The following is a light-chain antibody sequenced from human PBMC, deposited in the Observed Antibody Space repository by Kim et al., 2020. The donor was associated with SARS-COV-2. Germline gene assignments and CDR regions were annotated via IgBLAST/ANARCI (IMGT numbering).Light chain of an antibody. CDR2: RND. CDR3: AAWDDSLSAYV. V-gene: IGLV1-47*01. CDR1: TSKLGSNN. Sequence: GQRTPLSCSGSTSKLGSNNVHWYQQLPGTAPKLLIYRNDQRPSGVPDRFSGSKSGTSASLAISGLRSEDEADYYCAAWDDSLSAYVFGAGTKVTVL. J-gene: IGLJ1*01.